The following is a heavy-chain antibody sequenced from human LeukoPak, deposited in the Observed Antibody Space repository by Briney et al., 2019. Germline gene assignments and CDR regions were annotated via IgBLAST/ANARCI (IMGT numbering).Heavy chain of an antibody. CDR2: INIDGSTT. D-gene: IGHD4-17*01. V-gene: IGHV3-74*01. J-gene: IGHJ3*02. Sequence: PGGSLRLSCAASGFMFSSYWMHWVRQLPGKGLVWVSRINIDGSTTTYADSVKGRFTISGDNAKNTLYLQMSSLRAEDTAVYYCVRWGTTVTTNIPAFDIWGQGTVVTVSS. CDR3: VRWGTTVTTNIPAFDI. CDR1: GFMFSSYW.